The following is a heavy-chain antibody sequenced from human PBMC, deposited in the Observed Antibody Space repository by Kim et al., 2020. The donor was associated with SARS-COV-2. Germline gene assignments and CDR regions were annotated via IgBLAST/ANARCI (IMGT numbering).Heavy chain of an antibody. CDR2: IKQDGNQK. CDR1: GFTFSSYW. V-gene: IGHV3-7*01. Sequence: GGSLRLSCAASGFTFSSYWMTWVRQAPGEGLQWVANIKQDGNQKYYVDSVKGRFTISRDNAKNSLYLQMNSLRAEDTAVYYCAREGDLYSSGKDAFDSWG. CDR3: AREGDLYSSGKDAFDS. J-gene: IGHJ3*02. D-gene: IGHD6-19*01.